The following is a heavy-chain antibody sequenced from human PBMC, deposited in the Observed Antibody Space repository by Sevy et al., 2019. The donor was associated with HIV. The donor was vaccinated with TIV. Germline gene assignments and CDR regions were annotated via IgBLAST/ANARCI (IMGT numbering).Heavy chain of an antibody. CDR3: ASFPPERAFDI. J-gene: IGHJ3*02. CDR1: GLTFSSYA. CDR2: ISYDARNE. Sequence: EGSLRLSCAASGLTFSSYAMHWVRQGPGKALEWVAVISYDARNEDYADSVKGRFTISRDNSKNTLYLQMNSLRAEDTAVYYCASFPPERAFDIWGQGTMVTVSS. V-gene: IGHV3-30*04.